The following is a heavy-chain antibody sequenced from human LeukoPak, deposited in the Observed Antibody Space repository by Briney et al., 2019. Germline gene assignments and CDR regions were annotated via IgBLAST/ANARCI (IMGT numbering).Heavy chain of an antibody. D-gene: IGHD5-18*01. CDR3: ARGALISYSYGPFDY. V-gene: IGHV4-59*01. CDR1: GGSISSYY. J-gene: IGHJ4*02. Sequence: PSETLSLXCTVSGGSISSYYWSWIRQPPGKGLECIGYIYYTGSTNYNPSLKSRVTISVDTSKNQFSLKLSSVTAADTAVYYCARGALISYSYGPFDYWGQGTLVTVSS. CDR2: IYYTGST.